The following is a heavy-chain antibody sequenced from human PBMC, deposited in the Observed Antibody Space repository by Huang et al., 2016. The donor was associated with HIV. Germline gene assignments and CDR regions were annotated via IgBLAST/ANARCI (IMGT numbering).Heavy chain of an antibody. J-gene: IGHJ5*02. CDR1: GYTFTNYD. CDR3: ARGGLLWFGELST. CDR2: RNTNSGET. Sequence: QVQLVQSGAEVKKPGASVKVSCKASGYTFTNYDINWGRKATGQGLGWMGWRNTNSGETGFAQKFQGRVTMTRNTSRSRAYMERSSLRSEDTAVYYCARGGLLWFGELSTWGQGTLVTVSS. V-gene: IGHV1-8*01. D-gene: IGHD3-10*01.